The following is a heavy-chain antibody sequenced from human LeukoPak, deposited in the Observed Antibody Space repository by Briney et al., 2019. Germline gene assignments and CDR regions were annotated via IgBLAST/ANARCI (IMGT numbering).Heavy chain of an antibody. CDR2: IYYSGST. Sequence: SETLSLTCTVSGGSISSYYWTWIRQPPGKGLEWIGYIYYSGSTNYNPSLKSRVTISVDTSKNQFSLKLSSVTAADTAVYYCARWPTPYYYDSSGYYYSGAFDIWGQGTMVTVSS. CDR3: ARWPTPYYYDSSGYYYSGAFDI. J-gene: IGHJ3*02. CDR1: GGSISSYY. D-gene: IGHD3-22*01. V-gene: IGHV4-59*01.